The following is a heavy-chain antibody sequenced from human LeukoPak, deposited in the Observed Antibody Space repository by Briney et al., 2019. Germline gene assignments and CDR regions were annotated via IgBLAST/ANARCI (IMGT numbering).Heavy chain of an antibody. V-gene: IGHV5-51*01. D-gene: IGHD3-22*01. J-gene: IGHJ3*02. CDR1: GYSFTNYW. CDR2: IHPGDSDT. Sequence: GESLKISCKGSGYSFTNYWIGWVRQMPGKGLEWMGIIHPGDSDTRYSPSFQGQVTISVDKSISTAYLQWSSLKASDTAMYYCASAYYYDRREAFDIWGQGTMVTVSS. CDR3: ASAYYYDRREAFDI.